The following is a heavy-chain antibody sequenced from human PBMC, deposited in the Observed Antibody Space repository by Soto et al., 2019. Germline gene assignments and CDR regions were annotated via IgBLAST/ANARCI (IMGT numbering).Heavy chain of an antibody. V-gene: IGHV1-18*01. CDR1: GYTFTTYG. CDR3: ARDSVPNWFDP. Sequence: ASVKVSCKASGYTFTTYGISWVRQAPGQGLEWMGWISGYNGNTNYAQKFQGRVTMTTDTSTSTAYMELRSLRSDDTAVYYCARDSVPNWFDPWGQGTLVTVSS. J-gene: IGHJ5*02. CDR2: ISGYNGNT. D-gene: IGHD6-6*01.